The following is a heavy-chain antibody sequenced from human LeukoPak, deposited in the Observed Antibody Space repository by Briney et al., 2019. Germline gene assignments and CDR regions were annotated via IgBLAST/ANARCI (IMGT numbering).Heavy chain of an antibody. CDR1: GYTFTSYD. D-gene: IGHD5-24*01. J-gene: IGHJ4*02. CDR3: ARTPDRRREMAVIPFDY. V-gene: IGHV1-8*01. Sequence: GASVKVSCKASGYTFTSYDINWVRQATGQGLEWMGWMNPNSGNTGYAQKFQGRVTMTRNTSISTAYMELSSLRSEDTAVYYCARTPDRRREMAVIPFDYWGQGTLVTVSS. CDR2: MNPNSGNT.